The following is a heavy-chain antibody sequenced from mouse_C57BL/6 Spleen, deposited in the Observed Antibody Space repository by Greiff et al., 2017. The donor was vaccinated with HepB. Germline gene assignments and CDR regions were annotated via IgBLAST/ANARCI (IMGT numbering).Heavy chain of an antibody. CDR1: GFTFSSYA. Sequence: EVMLVESGGGLVKPGGSLKLSCAASGFTFSSYAMSWVRQTPEKRLEWVATISDGGSYTYYPDNVKGRFTISRDNAKNNLYLQMSHLKSEDTAMYYCARDQTGKGTFDYWGQGTTLTVSS. V-gene: IGHV5-4*01. CDR3: ARDQTGKGTFDY. CDR2: ISDGGSYT. D-gene: IGHD4-1*01. J-gene: IGHJ2*01.